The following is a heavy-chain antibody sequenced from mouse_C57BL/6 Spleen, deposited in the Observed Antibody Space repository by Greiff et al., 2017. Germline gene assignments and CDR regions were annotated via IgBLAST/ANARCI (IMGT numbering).Heavy chain of an antibody. CDR3: ARPITTVVSYFDV. Sequence: KQSCKASGYTFTSYWMQWVKQRPGQGLEWIGEIDPSDSYTNYNQKFKGKATLTVDTSSSTAYMQLSSLTSEDSAVYYCARPITTVVSYFDVWGTGTTVTVSS. D-gene: IGHD1-1*01. J-gene: IGHJ1*03. CDR1: GYTFTSYW. CDR2: IDPSDSYT. V-gene: IGHV1-50*01.